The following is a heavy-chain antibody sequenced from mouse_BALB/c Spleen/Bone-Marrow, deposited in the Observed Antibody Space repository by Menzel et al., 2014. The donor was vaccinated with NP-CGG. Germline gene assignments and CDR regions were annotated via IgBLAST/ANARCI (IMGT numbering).Heavy chain of an antibody. V-gene: IGHV1-87*01. CDR3: ARYYYAMDY. CDR1: GYTFTSYW. CDR2: IYPGDGDT. Sequence: VKLMESGAELARPGASVKLSCKASGYTFTSYWMRWVKQRPGQGLEWIGAIYPGDGDTRYTQKFKGKATLTADKSSSTAYMQLSSLASEDSAVYYCARYYYAMDYWGQGTSVTVSS. J-gene: IGHJ4*01.